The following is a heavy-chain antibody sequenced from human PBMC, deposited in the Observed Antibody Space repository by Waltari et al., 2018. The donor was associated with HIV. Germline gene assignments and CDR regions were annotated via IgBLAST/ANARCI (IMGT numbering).Heavy chain of an antibody. CDR3: ARGEATDLVYPYFDS. CDR1: GGSFNDYF. V-gene: IGHV4-34*02. D-gene: IGHD6-6*01. CDR2: VSHAGTV. J-gene: IGHJ4*01. Sequence: QVQLQQWGTGVLKPSETLTLKCAVYGGSFNDYFWRWVRQSPGGGLEWLGAVSHAGTVNYNPSLHNRVTMSVDKSKNQFSLTLTSVTAADTATYFCARGEATDLVYPYFDSWGHGNLVIVSS.